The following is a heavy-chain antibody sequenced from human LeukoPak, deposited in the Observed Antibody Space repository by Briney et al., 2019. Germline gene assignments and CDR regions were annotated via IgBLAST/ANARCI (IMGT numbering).Heavy chain of an antibody. J-gene: IGHJ5*02. Sequence: GGALRLSCADSGVNVSIYLMHCVRAAPGKGVVWVSRINSDRSRRMYADSVKGRFTISRDNAKNTLYLQMNSLRAEDTATDFCTRGGYCGADNCYSGGDYCDPWGQGTLVTVSS. D-gene: IGHD2-15*01. V-gene: IGHV3-74*03. CDR1: GVNVSIYL. CDR3: TRGGYCGADNCYSGGDYCDP. CDR2: INSDRSRR.